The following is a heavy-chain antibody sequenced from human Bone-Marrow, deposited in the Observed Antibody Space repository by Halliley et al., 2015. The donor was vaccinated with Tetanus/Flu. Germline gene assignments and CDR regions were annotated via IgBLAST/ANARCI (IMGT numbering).Heavy chain of an antibody. J-gene: IGHJ4*02. CDR2: IYPGDSDA. CDR1: GYTFTNYW. V-gene: IGHV5-51*03. CDR3: ARLMASGSYAYFDY. D-gene: IGHD1-26*01. Sequence: EVQLVQSGAEVKKPGESLKISCKVSGYTFTNYWIGWVRQMPGKGLEWMGIIYPGDSDATYSPSFQGQVTISADKSISTAYLQWSSLRPSDTAMYYCARLMASGSYAYFDYWGQGTLVPVSS.